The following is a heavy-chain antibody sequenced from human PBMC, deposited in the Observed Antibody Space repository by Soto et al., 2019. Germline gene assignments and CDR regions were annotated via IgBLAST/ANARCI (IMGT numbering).Heavy chain of an antibody. CDR1: GGSISSYY. J-gene: IGHJ4*02. V-gene: IGHV4-59*01. Sequence: KPSETLSLTCTVSGGSISSYYWSWIRQPPGKGLEWIGYIYYSGSTNYNPSLKSRVTISVDTSKNQFSLKLSSVTAADTAVYYCARGLFDILTGYYFDYWGQGTLVTVSS. D-gene: IGHD3-9*01. CDR3: ARGLFDILTGYYFDY. CDR2: IYYSGST.